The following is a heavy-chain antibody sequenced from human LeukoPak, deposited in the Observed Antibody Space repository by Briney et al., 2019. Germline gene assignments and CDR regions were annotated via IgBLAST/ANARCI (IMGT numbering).Heavy chain of an antibody. CDR1: GGSISSGDYY. J-gene: IGHJ6*02. CDR2: IYYSGST. CDR3: ARLRTQGYYYYGMDV. V-gene: IGHV4-30-4*01. Sequence: SQTLSLTCTVSGGSISSGDYYWSWIRQPPGKGLEWIGYIYYSGSTYYNPSLKSRVTTSIDTSKNQFSLKLSSVTAADTAVYYCARLRTQGYYYYGMDVWGQGTTVTVSS. D-gene: IGHD3/OR15-3a*01.